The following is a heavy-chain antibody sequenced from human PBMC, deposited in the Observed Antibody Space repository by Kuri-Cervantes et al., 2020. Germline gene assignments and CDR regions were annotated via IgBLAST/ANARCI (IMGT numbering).Heavy chain of an antibody. CDR3: ARGSRAGLGFYYGMDV. J-gene: IGHJ6*02. CDR1: GYTFTSYG. CDR2: ISAYNGNT. D-gene: IGHD6-13*01. Sequence: ASVKVSCKASGYTFTSYGISWVRQAPGRGLEWMGWISAYNGNTNYAQKLQGRVTMTTDTSTSTAYMELRSLRSDDTAVYYCARGSRAGLGFYYGMDVWGQGTLVTVSS. V-gene: IGHV1-18*01.